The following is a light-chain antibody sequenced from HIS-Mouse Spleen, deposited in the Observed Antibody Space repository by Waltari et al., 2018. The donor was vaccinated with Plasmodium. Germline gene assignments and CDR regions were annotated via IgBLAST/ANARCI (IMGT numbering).Light chain of an antibody. CDR3: YSTDSSGNHRV. CDR2: EDS. Sequence: SYELTQPPSVSVSPGQTARITSYGDALPKKYAYWYQQKSGQAPVLVIYEDSKRPSGIPERFSGSSSGTMATLTISGAQVEDEADYYCYSTDSSGNHRVFGGGTKLTVL. V-gene: IGLV3-10*01. CDR1: ALPKKY. J-gene: IGLJ3*02.